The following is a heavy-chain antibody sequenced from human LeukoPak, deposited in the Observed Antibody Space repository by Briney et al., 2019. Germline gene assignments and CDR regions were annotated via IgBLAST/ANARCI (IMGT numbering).Heavy chain of an antibody. D-gene: IGHD5-18*01. V-gene: IGHV4-30-2*01. CDR3: ARGGGDSYGYWYWFDP. CDR2: IYHSGST. Sequence: SETLSLTRAVSGGSISSGGYSWRWIRQPPGKGLEWIGYIYHSGSTYYNPSLKSRVTISVDRSKNQFSLKLSSVTAADTAVYYCARGGGDSYGYWYWFDPWGQGTLVTVSS. J-gene: IGHJ5*02. CDR1: GGSISSGGYS.